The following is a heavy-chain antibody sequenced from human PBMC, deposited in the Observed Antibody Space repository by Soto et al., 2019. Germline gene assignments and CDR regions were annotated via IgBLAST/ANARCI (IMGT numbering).Heavy chain of an antibody. J-gene: IGHJ4*02. CDR1: GYAFTNYG. CDR3: ARDIVVVPAAIPHPFDY. V-gene: IGHV1-18*01. CDR2: ISAYNGKT. D-gene: IGHD2-2*01. Sequence: QVQLVQSGADVKKPGASVKVSCKASGYAFTNYGISWVRQAPEQGLEWMGWISAYNGKTNYAQKLQGRVTMTTDTSTSTAYMELRSLRSDDTAVYYCARDIVVVPAAIPHPFDYWGQGTLVTVSS.